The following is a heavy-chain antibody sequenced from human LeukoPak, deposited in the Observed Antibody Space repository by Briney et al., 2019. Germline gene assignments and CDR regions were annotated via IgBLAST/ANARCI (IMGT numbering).Heavy chain of an antibody. D-gene: IGHD3-3*01. J-gene: IGHJ4*02. CDR1: GFTFSSHW. Sequence: GGSLRLSCAASGFTFSSHWMHWVRQAPGKGLVWVSRIISDGTSTSYADSVKGRFTISRDNAKNSLYLQMNSLRAEDTAVYYCARDLRLDERITIFGVVIDDYWGQGTLVTVSS. CDR2: IISDGTST. V-gene: IGHV3-74*01. CDR3: ARDLRLDERITIFGVVIDDY.